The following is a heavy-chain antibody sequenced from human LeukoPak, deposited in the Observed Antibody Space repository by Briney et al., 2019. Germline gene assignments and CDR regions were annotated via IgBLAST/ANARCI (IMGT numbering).Heavy chain of an antibody. CDR2: ISYDGSNK. CDR1: GFTFSSYA. CDR3: ARGAYRSGANFDY. J-gene: IGHJ4*02. V-gene: IGHV3-30-3*01. D-gene: IGHD6-19*01. Sequence: GGSLRLSCAASGFTFSSYAMHWVRQAPGKGLEWVAVISYDGSNKYYADSVKGRFTISRDNSKNTLYLQMNSLRAEDTAVYYCARGAYRSGANFDYWGQGTLVTVSS.